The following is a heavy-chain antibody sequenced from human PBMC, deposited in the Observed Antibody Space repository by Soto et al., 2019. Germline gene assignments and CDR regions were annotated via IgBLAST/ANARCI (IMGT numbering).Heavy chain of an antibody. V-gene: IGHV5-51*01. CDR2: FYPGDSTS. Sequence: GESLKISCKTSGYSFISYWVAWVRQKPGKGLEWMGTFYPGDSTSTYSPSFQGQVTISVDKSISTAYLHLSSLKASDTAMYYCARIILYCRKNDCSWTFDIRAQRTMVTGSS. CDR3: ARIILYCRKNDCSWTFDI. J-gene: IGHJ3*02. D-gene: IGHD2-15*01. CDR1: GYSFISYW.